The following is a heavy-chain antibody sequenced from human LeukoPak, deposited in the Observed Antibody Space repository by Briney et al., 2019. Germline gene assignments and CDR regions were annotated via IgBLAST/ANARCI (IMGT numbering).Heavy chain of an antibody. CDR2: IFYSGNT. CDR3: TRGGNWAFDY. V-gene: IGHV4-59*01. Sequence: SETLSLTCTVSGGSMSSYYWSWIRQPPGKGLERIGYIFYSGNTNYNPSLKSRVTISVDTSKNQFSLKLSSVTAADTAVYYCTRGGNWAFDYWGQGALVTVSS. D-gene: IGHD4-23*01. CDR1: GGSMSSYY. J-gene: IGHJ4*02.